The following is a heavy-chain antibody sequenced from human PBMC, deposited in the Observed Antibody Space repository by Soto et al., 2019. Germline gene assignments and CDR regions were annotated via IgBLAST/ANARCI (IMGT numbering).Heavy chain of an antibody. Sequence: SETLSLTCAVSGGSISSGGYSWSWVRQPPGTGLEWIGYIYQSGSTYYNPSLKSRVTISVDRSKNQFSLKLSSVTAADTAVYFCARMNILTGYYFDYWGQGTLVTVSS. V-gene: IGHV4-30-2*01. CDR3: ARMNILTGYYFDY. D-gene: IGHD3-9*01. CDR2: IYQSGST. CDR1: GGSISSGGYS. J-gene: IGHJ4*02.